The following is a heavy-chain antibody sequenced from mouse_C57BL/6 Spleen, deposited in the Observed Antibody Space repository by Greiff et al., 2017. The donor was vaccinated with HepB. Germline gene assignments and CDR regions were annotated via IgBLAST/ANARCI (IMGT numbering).Heavy chain of an antibody. Sequence: QVQLKESGPELVKPGASVKLSCKASGYTFTSYWMHWVKQRPGRGLEWIGRIDPNSGGTKYNEKFKSKATLTVDKPSSTAYMQLSSLTSEDSAVYYCARNYYYGSRGLDYWGQGTTLTVSS. CDR3: ARNYYYGSRGLDY. V-gene: IGHV1-72*01. J-gene: IGHJ2*01. D-gene: IGHD1-1*01. CDR1: GYTFTSYW. CDR2: IDPNSGGT.